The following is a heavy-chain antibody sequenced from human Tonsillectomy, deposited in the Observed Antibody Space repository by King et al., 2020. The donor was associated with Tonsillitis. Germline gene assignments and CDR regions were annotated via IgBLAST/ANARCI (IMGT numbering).Heavy chain of an antibody. CDR1: VGSIRPHY. Sequence: PSYPMSPTCLCCVGSIRPHYLCCLTPPQVNSLAFPCTVSSRGMTTYNPSLKSRVTQSMDTSKNEFSLRLSSVTAADSAVYYCAREYCNNTSCYFVDYWGQGTLVTVSS. J-gene: IGHJ4*02. CDR3: AREYCNNTSCYFVDY. D-gene: IGHD2-2*01. CDR2: VSSRGMT. V-gene: IGHV4-59*11.